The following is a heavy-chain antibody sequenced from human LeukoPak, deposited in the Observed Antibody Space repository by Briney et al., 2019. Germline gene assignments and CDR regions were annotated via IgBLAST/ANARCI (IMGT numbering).Heavy chain of an antibody. V-gene: IGHV3-23*01. D-gene: IGHD4-17*01. CDR2: ISGSGGST. J-gene: IGHJ4*02. Sequence: GGSLRLSCAASGFTFSSYAMSWVRQAPGEGLEWVSAISGSGGSTYYADSVKGRFTISRDNSKNTLYLQMNSLRAEDTAVYYCAKGGFYGDYPFDYWGQGTLVTVSS. CDR3: AKGGFYGDYPFDY. CDR1: GFTFSSYA.